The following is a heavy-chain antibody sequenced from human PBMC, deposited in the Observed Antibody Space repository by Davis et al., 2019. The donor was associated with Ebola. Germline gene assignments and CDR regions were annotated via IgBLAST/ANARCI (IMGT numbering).Heavy chain of an antibody. J-gene: IGHJ6*02. V-gene: IGHV4-30-4*01. Sequence: LRLSCTVSGGSISSGDYYWSWIRQPPGKGLEWIGYIYYSGSTYYNPSLKSRVTISVDKSKNQFSLKLSSVTAADTAVYYCARDQGSCSGGSCYLKYYYYGMDVWGQGTTVTVSS. CDR3: ARDQGSCSGGSCYLKYYYYGMDV. CDR1: GGSISSGDYY. CDR2: IYYSGST. D-gene: IGHD2-15*01.